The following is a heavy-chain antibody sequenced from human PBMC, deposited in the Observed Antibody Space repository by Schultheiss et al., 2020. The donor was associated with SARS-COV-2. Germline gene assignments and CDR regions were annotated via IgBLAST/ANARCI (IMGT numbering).Heavy chain of an antibody. V-gene: IGHV4-34*03. CDR2: INHSGST. CDR1: GGSFSGYY. D-gene: IGHD3-22*01. Sequence: SQTLSLTCAVYGGSFSGYYWSWIRQPPGKGLEWIGEINHSGSTNYNPSLKSRVTISVDTSKNQFSLKLSSVTAADTAVYYCTTKSDYYDPFPADYWGQGTLVTVSS. CDR3: TTKSDYYDPFPADY. J-gene: IGHJ4*02.